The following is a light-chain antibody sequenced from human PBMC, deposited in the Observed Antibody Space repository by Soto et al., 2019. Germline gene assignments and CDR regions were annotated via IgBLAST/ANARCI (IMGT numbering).Light chain of an antibody. V-gene: IGKV3-15*01. CDR1: QSVSSN. CDR3: QQYGSSAQT. Sequence: EVVMAQSPDTLSVSPGERATLSCRASQSVSSNLAWYQQKPGQAPRLLIYGASTRATGIPARFSGSGSGTDFTLTISRLEPEDFAVYYCQQYGSSAQTFGQGTKVDIK. CDR2: GAS. J-gene: IGKJ1*01.